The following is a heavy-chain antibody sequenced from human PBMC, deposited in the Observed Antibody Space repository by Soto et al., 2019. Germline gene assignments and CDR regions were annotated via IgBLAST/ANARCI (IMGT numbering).Heavy chain of an antibody. CDR2: VRGDNGHT. CDR3: ARDLGYCRSGTCYREWVDP. V-gene: IGHV1-18*01. D-gene: IGHD2-15*01. Sequence: QVQLVQSGAEVKKPGASVKVSCKASGYTFTTHGISWVRQVPGQGLEWMGWVRGDNGHTNYAQSLQGRVTMTTDTPRNTAYMELRSLRYDDTAVYYCARDLGYCRSGTCYREWVDPWGQGTLVTVSS. CDR1: GYTFTTHG. J-gene: IGHJ5*02.